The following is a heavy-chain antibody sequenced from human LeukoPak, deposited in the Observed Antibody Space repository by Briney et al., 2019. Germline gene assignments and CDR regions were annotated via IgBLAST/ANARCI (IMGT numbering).Heavy chain of an antibody. V-gene: IGHV3-74*01. D-gene: IGHD6-6*01. CDR2: INSDGSST. CDR3: ARGLYSSSSLRQNWFDP. J-gene: IGHJ5*02. CDR1: GFIFSTYG. Sequence: PGGSLRLSCAASGFIFSTYGMHWVRQAPGKGLVWVSRINSDGSSTIYADSVKGRFTISRDNAKNTLYLQMNSLRAEDTAVYYCARGLYSSSSLRQNWFDPWGQGTLVTVSS.